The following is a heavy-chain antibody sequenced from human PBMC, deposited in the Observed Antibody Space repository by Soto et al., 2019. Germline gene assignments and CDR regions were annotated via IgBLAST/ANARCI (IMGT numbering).Heavy chain of an antibody. Sequence: QVQLRQWVAGRLKPSETLSLTCAVFGGSFSDYYWTWIRQPPGKGLEWIGEINHSGTTSYNPSLKSRLTISVDTSNNQFSLKLSSVTAADTAVYYCARKPIYHFFAGYYSVDYWGQGTLVTVSS. D-gene: IGHD3-9*01. J-gene: IGHJ4*02. V-gene: IGHV4-34*01. CDR3: ARKPIYHFFAGYYSVDY. CDR1: GGSFSDYY. CDR2: INHSGTT.